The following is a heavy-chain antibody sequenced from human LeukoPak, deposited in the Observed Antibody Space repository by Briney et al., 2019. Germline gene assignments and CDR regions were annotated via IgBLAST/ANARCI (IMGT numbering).Heavy chain of an antibody. CDR2: FDPEDGET. CDR3: ATILLGALYGMDV. V-gene: IGHV1-24*01. CDR1: GGTFSSYA. Sequence: ASVTVSCTASGGTFSSYAISWVRQAPGKGLEWMGGFDPEDGETIYAQKFQGRVTMTEDTSTDTAYMELSSLRSEDTAVYYCATILLGALYGMDVWGQGTTVTVSS. D-gene: IGHD2-15*01. J-gene: IGHJ6*02.